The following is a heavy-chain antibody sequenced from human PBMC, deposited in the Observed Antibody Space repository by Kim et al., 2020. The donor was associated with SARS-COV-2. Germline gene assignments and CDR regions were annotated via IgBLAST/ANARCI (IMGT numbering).Heavy chain of an antibody. CDR2: LNNGGTVT. J-gene: IGHJ5*01. Sequence: GGSLRLSCAASGFTFSSFAMSWVRQAPGRGLECVSTLNNGGTVTYYADSVKGRFTISRDNSKNTLNLQMNSLTAEDKAVYYCARGTNRALDSWGQGTLVTVSS. CDR3: ARGTNRALDS. CDR1: GFTFSSFA. V-gene: IGHV3-23*01.